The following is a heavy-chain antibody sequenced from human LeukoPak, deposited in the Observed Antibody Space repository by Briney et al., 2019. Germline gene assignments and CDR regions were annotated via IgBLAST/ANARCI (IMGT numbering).Heavy chain of an antibody. Sequence: VSAIGTAGDTYYPGSVKGRFTISRDNSKNTLYLQMNSLRAEDTAVYYCARGYYDSSGYYYYWGQGTLVTVSS. CDR2: IGTAGDT. CDR3: ARGYYDSSGYYYY. J-gene: IGHJ4*02. D-gene: IGHD3-22*01. V-gene: IGHV3-13*01.